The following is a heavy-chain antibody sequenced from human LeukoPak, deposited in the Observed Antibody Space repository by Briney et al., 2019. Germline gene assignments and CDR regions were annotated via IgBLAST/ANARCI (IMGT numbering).Heavy chain of an antibody. CDR3: ASSIAAAGMHWFDP. D-gene: IGHD6-13*01. J-gene: IGHJ5*02. Sequence: PSETLSLTCTVSGGSISSYYWSWIRQPPGKGLEWIGYIYYSGSTIYNPSLKSRVTISVDTSKNQFSLKLSSVTAADTAVYYCASSIAAAGMHWFDPWGQGTLVTVSS. CDR2: IYYSGST. CDR1: GGSISSYY. V-gene: IGHV4-59*01.